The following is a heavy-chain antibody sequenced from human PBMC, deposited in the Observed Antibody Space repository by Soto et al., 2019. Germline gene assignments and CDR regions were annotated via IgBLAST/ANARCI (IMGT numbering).Heavy chain of an antibody. CDR1: GYTFTNYW. J-gene: IGHJ5*01. CDR2: IFPRDFDV. D-gene: IGHD2-2*01. Sequence: PGESLKISFQTSGYTFTNYWIGWVRQRPGGGLGVLGLIFPRDFDVRYSPSFEGQVTISADKSTATAFRQWRSPEASDSALYFCARLVSLLQPIDSWGQGTPVTVSS. CDR3: ARLVSLLQPIDS. V-gene: IGHV5-51*01.